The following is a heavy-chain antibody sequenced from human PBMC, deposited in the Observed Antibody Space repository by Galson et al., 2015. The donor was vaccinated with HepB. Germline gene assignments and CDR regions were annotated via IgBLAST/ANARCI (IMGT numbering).Heavy chain of an antibody. D-gene: IGHD3-10*01. V-gene: IGHV3-48*01. CDR3: ARGPIFYGSGSYYNS. J-gene: IGHJ4*02. CDR1: GFTFSSYS. Sequence: SLRLSCAASGFTFSSYSMNWVRQAPGKGLEWVSYISSSSSTIYYADSVKGRSTISRDNAKNSLYLQMNSLRAEDTAVYYCARGPIFYGSGSYYNSWGQGTLVTVSS. CDR2: ISSSSSTI.